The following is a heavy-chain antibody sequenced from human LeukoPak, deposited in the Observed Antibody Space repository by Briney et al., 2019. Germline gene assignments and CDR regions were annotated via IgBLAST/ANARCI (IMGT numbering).Heavy chain of an antibody. V-gene: IGHV3-15*01. D-gene: IGHD3-3*01. CDR3: TTYELRFLEWLPF. CDR2: IKSKTDGGTT. CDR1: GFTFSNAW. J-gene: IGHJ4*02. Sequence: GGSLRLSCAASGFTFSNAWMSWVRQAPGKGLEWVGRIKSKTDGGTTDYAAPVKGRFTISRDDSKNTLYLQMNSLKTEDTAVYYCTTYELRFLEWLPFWGQGTLVTVSS.